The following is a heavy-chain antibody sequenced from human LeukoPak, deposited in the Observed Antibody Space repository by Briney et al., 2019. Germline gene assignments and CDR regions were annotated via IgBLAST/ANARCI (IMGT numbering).Heavy chain of an antibody. CDR1: GFTFSSYA. Sequence: GGSLTLSCAASGFTFSSYAMSWVRQAPGKGLEWVSAISGSGGSTYYADSVKGRFTISRDNSKNTLYLQMNSLRAENTAVYYCAKSTQGYYNWFDPWGQGTLVTVSS. J-gene: IGHJ5*02. CDR2: ISGSGGST. CDR3: AKSTQGYYNWFDP. V-gene: IGHV3-23*01. D-gene: IGHD5-18*01.